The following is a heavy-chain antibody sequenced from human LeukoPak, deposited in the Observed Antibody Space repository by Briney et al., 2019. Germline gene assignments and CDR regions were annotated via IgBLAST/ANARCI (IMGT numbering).Heavy chain of an antibody. CDR2: IYTSGST. CDR3: ARDAAVAGTSGLFDP. V-gene: IGHV4-61*02. J-gene: IGHJ5*02. Sequence: SQTLSLTCTVSGGSISSGSYYWSWIRQPAGKGLEWIGRIYTSGSTNYNPSLKSRVTISVDTSKNQFSLKLSSVTAADTAVYYWARDAAVAGTSGLFDPWGQGTLVTVSS. CDR1: GGSISSGSYY. D-gene: IGHD6-19*01.